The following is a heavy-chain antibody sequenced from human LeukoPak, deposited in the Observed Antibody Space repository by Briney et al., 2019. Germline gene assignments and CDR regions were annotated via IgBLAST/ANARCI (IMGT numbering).Heavy chain of an antibody. Sequence: GGSLRLSCAASGFTFTGYWMVLVRQAPGKGLEWVANIKQDGSQKHYVDSVKGRFTISRDNAKKSLYLQMNNLRAEDTGVYYCAREDWGPDYWGQGTLVTVSS. J-gene: IGHJ4*02. V-gene: IGHV3-7*01. CDR3: AREDWGPDY. CDR2: IKQDGSQK. D-gene: IGHD7-27*01. CDR1: GFTFTGYW.